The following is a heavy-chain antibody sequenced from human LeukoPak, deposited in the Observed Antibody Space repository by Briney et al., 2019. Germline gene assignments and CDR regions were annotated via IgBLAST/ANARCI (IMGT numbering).Heavy chain of an antibody. CDR1: GGTFSSYA. Sequence: SVKVSCKASGGTFSSYAISWVRQAPGQGLEWMGRIIPIFGTANYAQKFQGRVTITADKSTSTAYMELSSLRSEDTAVYYCARGGPYGNYPSGDYWDQGTLVTVSS. CDR3: ARGGPYGNYPSGDY. J-gene: IGHJ4*02. CDR2: IIPIFGTA. D-gene: IGHD4-11*01. V-gene: IGHV1-69*06.